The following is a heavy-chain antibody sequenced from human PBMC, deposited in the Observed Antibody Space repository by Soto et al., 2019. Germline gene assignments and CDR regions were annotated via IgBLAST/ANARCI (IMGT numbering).Heavy chain of an antibody. V-gene: IGHV3-7*01. CDR1: GLTFSIYW. D-gene: IGHD1-7*01. Sequence: ESGGGLVQPGESLRLSCTASGLTFSIYWMSWVRQAPGKGLEWVANIKQDGSEKNYVGSVKGRFTVSRDKAENSVYLQMNSLRAEDTAVYYCAKHHDYISPGNFFVLWGRGTLVTVSS. CDR2: IKQDGSEK. CDR3: AKHHDYISPGNFFVL. J-gene: IGHJ2*01.